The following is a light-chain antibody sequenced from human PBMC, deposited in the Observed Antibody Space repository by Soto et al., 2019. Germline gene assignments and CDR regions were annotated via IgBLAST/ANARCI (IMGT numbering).Light chain of an antibody. V-gene: IGKV3-20*01. CDR3: HQYGSSSRT. Sequence: EIVLTQSPGTLSLSPGERATLSCRASQSVSSSYLAWYQQKPGQAPRLLIYGASSRATGIPDRFSGSGSGTDFTLTISRLEPEDFAVYYCHQYGSSSRTFGQGTKVVIK. CDR1: QSVSSSY. J-gene: IGKJ1*01. CDR2: GAS.